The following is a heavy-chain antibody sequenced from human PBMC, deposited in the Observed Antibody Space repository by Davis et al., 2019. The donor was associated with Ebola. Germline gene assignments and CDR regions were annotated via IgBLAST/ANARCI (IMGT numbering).Heavy chain of an antibody. Sequence: GGSLRLSCAASGFTFSDYYMDWVRQAPGKGLEWVAVIWYDGSNKYYADSVKGRFTISRDNSKNTLYLQMNSLRAEDTAVYYCARDRRYSSSWYPGNYYYGMDVWGQGTTVTVSS. V-gene: IGHV3-30*04. CDR3: ARDRRYSSSWYPGNYYYGMDV. D-gene: IGHD6-13*01. J-gene: IGHJ6*02. CDR1: GFTFSDYY. CDR2: IWYDGSNK.